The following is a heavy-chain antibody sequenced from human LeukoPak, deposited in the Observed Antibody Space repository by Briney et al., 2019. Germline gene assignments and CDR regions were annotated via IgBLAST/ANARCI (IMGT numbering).Heavy chain of an antibody. Sequence: SGTLSLTCAVSGGSFSSGAWWSWARQPPGKGLEWIGEIHHTGITNFNPSLRSRVTMSLDRSTNQFSLNLSSVTAADTAVYYCARDNLGDYYYYGMDVWGQGTTVTVSS. CDR3: ARDNLGDYYYYGMDV. J-gene: IGHJ6*02. V-gene: IGHV4-4*02. D-gene: IGHD3-16*01. CDR1: GGSFSSGAW. CDR2: IHHTGIT.